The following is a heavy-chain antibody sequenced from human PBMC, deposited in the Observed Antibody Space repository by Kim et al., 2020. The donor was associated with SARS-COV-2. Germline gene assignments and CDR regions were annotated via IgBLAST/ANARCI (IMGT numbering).Heavy chain of an antibody. V-gene: IGHV4-61*02. CDR3: ARAPHWYFDL. CDR1: GGSISSGSYY. Sequence: SETLSLTCTVSGGSISSGSYYWSWIRQPAGKGLEWIGRIYTSGSTNYNPSLKSRVTISVDTSKNQFSLKLSSVTAADTAVYYCARAPHWYFDLWGRGTRVTVSS. J-gene: IGHJ2*01. CDR2: IYTSGST.